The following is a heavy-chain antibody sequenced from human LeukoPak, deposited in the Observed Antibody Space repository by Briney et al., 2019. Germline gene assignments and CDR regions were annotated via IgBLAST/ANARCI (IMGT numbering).Heavy chain of an antibody. CDR3: ARDLFYYYDSSGYINDY. Sequence: GSLRLSCAASGFTFSSYWMSWVRQDPGKGLEWVANIKQDGSEKYYVDSVKGRFTISRDNAKNSLYLQMNSLRAEDTAVYYCARDLFYYYDSSGYINDYWGQGTLVTVSS. CDR2: IKQDGSEK. J-gene: IGHJ4*02. D-gene: IGHD3-22*01. CDR1: GFTFSSYW. V-gene: IGHV3-7*01.